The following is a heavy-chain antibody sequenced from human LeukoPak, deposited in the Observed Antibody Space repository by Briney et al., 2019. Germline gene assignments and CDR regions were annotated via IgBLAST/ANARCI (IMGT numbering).Heavy chain of an antibody. D-gene: IGHD2-2*01. CDR1: GFTFSNAW. CDR2: VRYDETTK. J-gene: IGHJ4*02. CDR3: AKDVPTAYFDY. V-gene: IGHV3-30*02. Sequence: GGSLRLSCAASGFTFSNAWMSWVRQAPGKGLEWVAFVRYDETTKFYADSVKGRFTISRDNSKTTLYLQMNSLRAEDTAVYYCAKDVPTAYFDYWGQGTLVTVSS.